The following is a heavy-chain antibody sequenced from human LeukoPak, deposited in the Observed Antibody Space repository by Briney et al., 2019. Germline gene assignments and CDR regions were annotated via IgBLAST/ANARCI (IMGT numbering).Heavy chain of an antibody. CDR3: AVDSVRGVLGFDP. Sequence: SETLSLTCTVSGGSISSGLCYWSWIRQPAGKGLEWIGRIYTSGSTNYNPSLKSRVTISVDTSKNQFSLKLSSVTAADTAVYYCAVDSVRGVLGFDPWGQGTLVTVPS. D-gene: IGHD3-10*01. V-gene: IGHV4-61*02. CDR2: IYTSGST. J-gene: IGHJ5*02. CDR1: GGSISSGLCY.